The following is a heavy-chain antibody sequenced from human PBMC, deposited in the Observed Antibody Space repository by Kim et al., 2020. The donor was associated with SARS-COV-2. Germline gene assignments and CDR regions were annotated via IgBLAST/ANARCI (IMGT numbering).Heavy chain of an antibody. J-gene: IGHJ4*02. V-gene: IGHV4-61*01. D-gene: IGHD6-13*01. Sequence: SETLSLTCTVSSGSVSSDTYYWSWIRQPPGKGLEWVGYIFYSGNTKYNPSLKSRLTISIDTSKNQFSLKLTSVTASDTAVYYCATGIAAAADYWGQGTLV. CDR2: IFYSGNT. CDR1: SGSVSSDTYY. CDR3: ATGIAAAADY.